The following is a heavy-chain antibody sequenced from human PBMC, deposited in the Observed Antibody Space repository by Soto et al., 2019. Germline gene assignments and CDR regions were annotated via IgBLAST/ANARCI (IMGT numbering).Heavy chain of an antibody. D-gene: IGHD6-13*01. CDR1: GHTFTSYY. CDR2: INPSGGST. Sequence: ASVKVSCKASGHTFTSYYMHWVRQAPGQGLEWMGIINPSGGSTSYAQKFQGRVTMTRDTSTSTVYMELSSLRSEDTAVYYCASAPGVSTVAAAGRPFDPWGQGTLVTVSS. CDR3: ASAPGVSTVAAAGRPFDP. J-gene: IGHJ5*02. V-gene: IGHV1-46*03.